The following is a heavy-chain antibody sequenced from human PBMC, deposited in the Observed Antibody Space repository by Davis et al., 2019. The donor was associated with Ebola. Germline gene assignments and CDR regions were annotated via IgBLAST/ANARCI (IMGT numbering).Heavy chain of an antibody. CDR2: IYYSGST. Sequence: SETLSLTCTVSGGSISNYYWSWIRQPPGKGLEWVGYIYYSGSTNYNPSLKSRVTISVDTSKNQFSLKLSSVTAADTAVYYCASRPQYYYGMDVWGQGTTVTVSS. CDR3: ASRPQYYYGMDV. V-gene: IGHV4-59*08. CDR1: GGSISNYY. J-gene: IGHJ6*02.